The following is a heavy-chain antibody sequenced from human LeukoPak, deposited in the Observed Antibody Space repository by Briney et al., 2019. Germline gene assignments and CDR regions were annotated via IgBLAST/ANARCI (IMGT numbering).Heavy chain of an antibody. J-gene: IGHJ4*02. CDR2: IRSSSSDI. Sequence: PGGSLRLSCAASGFTFSSYSMNWVRQAPGKGLEWVSFIRSSSSDIYYADSVKGRFTISRDNAKNLLYLQMDSLRAEDTAVYYCARVRSGSLDYWGQGTLVTVSS. V-gene: IGHV3-21*01. D-gene: IGHD1-26*01. CDR1: GFTFSSYS. CDR3: ARVRSGSLDY.